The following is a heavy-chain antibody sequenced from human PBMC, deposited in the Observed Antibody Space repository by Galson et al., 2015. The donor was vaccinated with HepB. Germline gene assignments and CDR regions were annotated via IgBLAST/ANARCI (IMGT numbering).Heavy chain of an antibody. Sequence: SVKVSCKASGGTFSSYAINWVRQAPGQGLEWMGGITPMFGRANYAQKFQGRVTITADESTSTAYMELSSLRSEDTAVYYCAKDRGNGDGPGDYYGMDVWGQGTTVTVSS. CDR1: GGTFSSYA. CDR3: AKDRGNGDGPGDYYGMDV. V-gene: IGHV1-69*13. D-gene: IGHD4-17*01. J-gene: IGHJ6*02. CDR2: ITPMFGRA.